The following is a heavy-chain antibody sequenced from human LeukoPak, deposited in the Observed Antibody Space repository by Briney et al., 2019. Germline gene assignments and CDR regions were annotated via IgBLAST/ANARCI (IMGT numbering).Heavy chain of an antibody. CDR1: GFSFKDYW. CDR2: ITPDGSGK. V-gene: IGHV3-7*01. J-gene: IGHJ3*02. CDR3: AKGFGGYYDSSGYYRGRDYDAFDI. D-gene: IGHD3-22*01. Sequence: GGSLRLSCAASGFSFKDYWMSWVRQAPGKGLEWVADITPDGSGKTYVDSVKGRFTISRDNSKNTLYLQMNSLRAEDTAVYYSAKGFGGYYDSSGYYRGRDYDAFDIWGQGTMVTVSS.